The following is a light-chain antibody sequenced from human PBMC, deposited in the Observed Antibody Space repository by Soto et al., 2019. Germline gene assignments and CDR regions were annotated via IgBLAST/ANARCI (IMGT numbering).Light chain of an antibody. CDR1: HSISNW. V-gene: IGKV1-5*03. CDR3: QQSNSYPWT. J-gene: IGKJ1*01. CDR2: KTS. Sequence: DIQMTQSPSTLSASLGDKVTLTCRASHSISNWLAWYQQRPGKAPKLLIYKTSNLEGGVPSRFSGSGSGTKFTLTISSLQPDDFATYYCQQSNSYPWTFGQGTKVEIK.